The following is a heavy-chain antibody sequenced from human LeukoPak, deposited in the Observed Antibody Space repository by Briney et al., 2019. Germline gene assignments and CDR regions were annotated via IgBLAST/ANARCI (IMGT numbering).Heavy chain of an antibody. CDR2: IYSGGST. D-gene: IGHD3-9*01. CDR1: GFTVSSNY. CDR3: ASTLRYFDWLLFDY. Sequence: RGSLRLSCAASGFTVSSNYMSWVRQAPGKGLEWVSVIYSGGSTYYADSVKGRFTISRDNSKNTLYLQMNSLRAEDTAVYYCASTLRYFDWLLFDYWGQGTLVTVSS. V-gene: IGHV3-53*01. J-gene: IGHJ4*02.